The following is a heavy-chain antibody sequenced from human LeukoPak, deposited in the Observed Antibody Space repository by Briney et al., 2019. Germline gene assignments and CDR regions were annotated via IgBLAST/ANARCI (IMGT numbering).Heavy chain of an antibody. CDR2: IRQDGSAT. Sequence: PGGSLRLSCAASGFSFSGYWMSWVRQAPGKGLEWVANIRQDGSATYYVDSVKGRFTISRDNAKNSLFLQMNSLRAEDTAVYYCGKDSGRYTYGLFDYWGQGTLVTVSS. CDR1: GFSFSGYW. V-gene: IGHV3-7*05. J-gene: IGHJ4*02. D-gene: IGHD5-18*01. CDR3: GKDSGRYTYGLFDY.